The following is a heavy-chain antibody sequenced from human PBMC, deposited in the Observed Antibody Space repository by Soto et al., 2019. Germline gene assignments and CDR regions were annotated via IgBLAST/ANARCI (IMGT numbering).Heavy chain of an antibody. J-gene: IGHJ3*02. Sequence: ASVKVSCKASGYTFTNHGISWVRQAPGQGLEWMGWISAYNGNTNYAQKLQGRVTMTTDTSTSTAYMELRSLRSDDTAVYYCARSSSGPPPDVFDIWGQGTMVTVSS. V-gene: IGHV1-18*01. D-gene: IGHD6-19*01. CDR3: ARSSSGPPPDVFDI. CDR1: GYTFTNHG. CDR2: ISAYNGNT.